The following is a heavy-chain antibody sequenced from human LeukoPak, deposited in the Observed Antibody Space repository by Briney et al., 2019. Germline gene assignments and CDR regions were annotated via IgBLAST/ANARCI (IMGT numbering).Heavy chain of an antibody. Sequence: GGSLRLSCAASGFTFSSYSMNWVRQAPGKGLEWVSSISSSSSYIYYTDSVKGRFTISRDNAKNSLYLQMNSVRAEDTAVYYCARAPHGVDTDYWGQGTLVTVSS. CDR2: ISSSSSYI. CDR3: ARAPHGVDTDY. CDR1: GFTFSSYS. D-gene: IGHD3-10*01. J-gene: IGHJ4*02. V-gene: IGHV3-21*01.